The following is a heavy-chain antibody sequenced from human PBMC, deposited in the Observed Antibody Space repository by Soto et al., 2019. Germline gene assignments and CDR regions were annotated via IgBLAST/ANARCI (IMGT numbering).Heavy chain of an antibody. Sequence: LSLTCTVSGGSISSYYWSWIRQPPGKGLEWIGYIYYSGSTNYNPSLKSRVTISVDTSKNQFSLKLSPVTAADTAVYYCARYRSGSVHYFDYWGQGTLVTVSS. V-gene: IGHV4-59*01. J-gene: IGHJ4*02. CDR2: IYYSGST. CDR3: ARYRSGSVHYFDY. D-gene: IGHD3-3*01. CDR1: GGSISSYY.